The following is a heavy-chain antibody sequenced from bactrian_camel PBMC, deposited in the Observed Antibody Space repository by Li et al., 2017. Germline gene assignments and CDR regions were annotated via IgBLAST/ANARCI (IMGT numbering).Heavy chain of an antibody. D-gene: IGHD6*01. CDR3: AADKLGLCTVVDGAPAKADYDF. CDR2: IEIAGGT. Sequence: HVQLVESGGGSVRAGGSLRLSCAASRYTISSSCMSWFRQAPGKEREWVATIEIAGGTIYADPVKGRFTISGNNARHTIYLEMNSLQPEDTGMYYCAADKLGLCTVVDGAPAKADYDFWGRGTQVTVS. J-gene: IGHJ6*01. V-gene: IGHV3S53*01. CDR1: RYTISSSC.